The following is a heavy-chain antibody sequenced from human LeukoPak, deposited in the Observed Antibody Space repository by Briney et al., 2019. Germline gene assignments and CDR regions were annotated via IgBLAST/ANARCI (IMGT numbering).Heavy chain of an antibody. V-gene: IGHV3-74*01. J-gene: IGHJ3*02. CDR3: ARGSSGWSPAHAFDI. CDR2: INSDGSST. CDR1: GFTFRNYW. Sequence: GGSLRLSCAASGFTFRNYWMHWVRQAPGKGLVWVSHINSDGSSTDYADSVKGRFTISRDNAKNTLYLQMNSLRAEDTAVYYCARGSSGWSPAHAFDIWGQGTMVTVSS. D-gene: IGHD6-19*01.